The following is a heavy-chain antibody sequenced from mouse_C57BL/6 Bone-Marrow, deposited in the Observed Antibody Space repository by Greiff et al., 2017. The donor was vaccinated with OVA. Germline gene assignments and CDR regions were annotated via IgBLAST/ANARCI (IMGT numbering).Heavy chain of an antibody. CDR2: INPYNGGT. J-gene: IGHJ1*03. CDR1: GYTFTDYY. CDR3: ARRRRWLLRDWYFDV. Sequence: EVQLQQSGPVLVKPGASVKMSCKASGYTFTDYYMNWVKQSHGKSLEWIGVINPYNGGTSYNQKFKGKATLTVDKSSSTAYMELNSLTSDDSAVYYCARRRRWLLRDWYFDVWGTGTTVTVSS. D-gene: IGHD2-3*01. V-gene: IGHV1-19*01.